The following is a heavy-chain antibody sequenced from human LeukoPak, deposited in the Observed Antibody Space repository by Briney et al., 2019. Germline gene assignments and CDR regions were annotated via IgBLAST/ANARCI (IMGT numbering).Heavy chain of an antibody. D-gene: IGHD2-15*01. J-gene: IGHJ6*03. CDR3: ARAVVVAATRYYYMDV. V-gene: IGHV4-34*01. Sequence: SSETLSLTCAVYGGSFSGYYWSWIRQPPGKGLEWIGEINHSGSTNYNPSLKSRVTISVDTSKNQFSLKLSSVTAADTAVYYCARAVVVAATRYYYMDVWGKGTTATVSS. CDR1: GGSFSGYY. CDR2: INHSGST.